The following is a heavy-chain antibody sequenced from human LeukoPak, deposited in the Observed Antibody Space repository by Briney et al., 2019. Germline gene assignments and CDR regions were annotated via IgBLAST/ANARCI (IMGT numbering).Heavy chain of an antibody. CDR2: ISSSSSYI. CDR3: ARDLDLDGSGGRYYSGMDV. V-gene: IGHV3-21*01. D-gene: IGHD3-10*01. CDR1: GFMFSTSS. Sequence: PGGSLRLSCAASGFMFSTSSMNWVRQAPGKGLEWVSSISSSSSYIYYADPVKGRFTISRDNAKNSLYLQMNSLRAEDTAVYYCARDLDLDGSGGRYYSGMDVWGQGTTVTVSS. J-gene: IGHJ6*02.